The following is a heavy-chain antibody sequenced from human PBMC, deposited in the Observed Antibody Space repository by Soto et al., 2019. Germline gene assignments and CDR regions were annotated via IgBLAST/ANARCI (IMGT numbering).Heavy chain of an antibody. CDR2: IKQDGSEK. CDR3: ARVRSTDFWCGYYTWSNWFDP. CDR1: GFTFSSYW. Sequence: EVQRVESGGGLVQPGGSLRLSCAASGFTFSSYWRSWVRQAPGKGLEWVANIKQDGSEKYYVDSVKGRFTISRDNAKNSLYLQMNSLRAEDTAVYYCARVRSTDFWCGYYTWSNWFDPWGQRTLVTVSS. V-gene: IGHV3-7*05. J-gene: IGHJ5*02. D-gene: IGHD3-3*01.